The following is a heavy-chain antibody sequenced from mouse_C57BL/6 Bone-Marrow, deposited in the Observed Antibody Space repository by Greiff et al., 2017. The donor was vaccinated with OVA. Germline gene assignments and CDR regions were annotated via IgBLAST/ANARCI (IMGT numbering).Heavy chain of an antibody. J-gene: IGHJ4*01. CDR3: ARAPNYDYFYYYARDY. D-gene: IGHD2-4*01. CDR1: GYTFTDYY. V-gene: IGHV1-76*01. Sequence: VQVVESGAELVRPGASVKLSCKASGYTFTDYYINWVKQRPGQGLEWIARIYPGSGNTYYNEKFNGKATLTAEKSSSTAYMQLSSLTSEDSAVYFCARAPNYDYFYYYARDYWGQGTSVTVSS. CDR2: IYPGSGNT.